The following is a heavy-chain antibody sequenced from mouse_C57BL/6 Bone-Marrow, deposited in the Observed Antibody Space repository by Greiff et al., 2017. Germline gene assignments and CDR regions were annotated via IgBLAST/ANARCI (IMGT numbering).Heavy chain of an antibody. CDR3: ARSGKEYYYAMDY. D-gene: IGHD2-1*01. CDR1: GFTFTNYW. V-gene: IGHV1-63*01. CDR2: IYPGGGYT. J-gene: IGHJ4*01. Sequence: QVQLQQSGAELVRPGTSVKMSCKVSGFTFTNYWLGWAKHRPGHVLEWIGDIYPGGGYTNSNEKFKGKATLTSDKSASTAYMQFSSLTSEDSANYDCARSGKEYYYAMDYWGQGTSVTVSS.